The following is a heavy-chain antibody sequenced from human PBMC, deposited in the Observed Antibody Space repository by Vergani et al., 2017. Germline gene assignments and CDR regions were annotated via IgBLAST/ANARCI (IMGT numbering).Heavy chain of an antibody. CDR3: ASYVREMYYFDY. Sequence: EVQLVESGGGLVQPGGSLRLSCAASGFTFSSYEMNWVRQAPGKGLEWVSYISSSGSTIYYADSVKGRFTISRDNAKNSLYLQMNSLRAEDTDVYYCASYVREMYYFDYWGQGTLVTVSS. D-gene: IGHD3-10*02. J-gene: IGHJ4*02. V-gene: IGHV3-48*03. CDR2: ISSSGSTI. CDR1: GFTFSSYE.